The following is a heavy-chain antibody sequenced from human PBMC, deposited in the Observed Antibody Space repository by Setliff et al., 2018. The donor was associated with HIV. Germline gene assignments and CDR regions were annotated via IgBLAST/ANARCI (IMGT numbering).Heavy chain of an antibody. D-gene: IGHD3-9*01. CDR3: ARVYYDILTGYGYFDD. V-gene: IGHV4-4*09. CDR1: GGSINNNQ. J-gene: IGHJ4*02. CDR2: IYSSGNT. Sequence: SETLSLTCTVSGGSINNNQWSWIRQPPGKGLEWIGYIYSSGNTNYNPSLKRRVIISVDTSKNQFSLKLSSVTAADTAVYYCARVYYDILTGYGYFDDWGQGTLVTVSS.